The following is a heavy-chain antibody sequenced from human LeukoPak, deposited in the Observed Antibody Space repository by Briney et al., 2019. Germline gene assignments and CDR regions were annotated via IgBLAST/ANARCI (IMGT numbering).Heavy chain of an antibody. CDR1: GYTFTSYG. Sequence: GASVKVACKACGYTFTSYGISWVRQAPGQGLEWMGWISAYNGNTNYAQKLQGRVTITTDTSTSTAYLELRSLRPDDTAVYYCARGYGSSWQNWFDPWGQGTLVTVSS. V-gene: IGHV1-18*01. CDR2: ISAYNGNT. D-gene: IGHD6-13*01. J-gene: IGHJ5*02. CDR3: ARGYGSSWQNWFDP.